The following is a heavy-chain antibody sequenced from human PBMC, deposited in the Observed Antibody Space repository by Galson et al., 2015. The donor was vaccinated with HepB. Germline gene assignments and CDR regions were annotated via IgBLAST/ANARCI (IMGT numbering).Heavy chain of an antibody. V-gene: IGHV3-48*01. D-gene: IGHD3-10*01. CDR2: ISSSSSTI. Sequence: SLRLSCAASGFTFSSYSMNWVRQAPGKGLEWVSYISSSSSTIYYADSVKGRFTISRDNAKNSLYLQMNSLRAEDTAVYYCARVGDAYYFGSGSYELDYWGQGTLVTVSS. J-gene: IGHJ4*02. CDR1: GFTFSSYS. CDR3: ARVGDAYYFGSGSYELDY.